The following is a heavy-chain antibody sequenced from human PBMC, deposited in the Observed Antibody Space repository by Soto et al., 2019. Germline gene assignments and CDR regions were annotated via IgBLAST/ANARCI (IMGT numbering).Heavy chain of an antibody. Sequence: SETLSLTCSVSGDSISNLDYFLAWIRQPPGQALEYIGYIYKSATTYYNPSFESRVAISVDTSKSQFSLNVTSVTAADTAVYFCARGRYCLTGRCFPNWFDSWGKGALVTVSS. V-gene: IGHV4-30-4*01. CDR1: GDSISNLDYF. J-gene: IGHJ5*01. D-gene: IGHD7-27*01. CDR3: ARGRYCLTGRCFPNWFDS. CDR2: IYKSATT.